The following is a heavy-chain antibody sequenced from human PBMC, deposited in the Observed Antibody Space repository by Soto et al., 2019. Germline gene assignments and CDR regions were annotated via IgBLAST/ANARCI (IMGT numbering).Heavy chain of an antibody. Sequence: SETLSLTCTVSGGSISSYYWTWIRQPPGKGLEWIGYISYSGSTFYSPSLKRRVTISVDRSKNQFSLKLSSVTAADTAVYYCARGQAAAPAMDVWGQGTTVTVSS. J-gene: IGHJ6*02. V-gene: IGHV4-30-4*01. D-gene: IGHD6-13*01. CDR1: GGSISSYY. CDR3: ARGQAAAPAMDV. CDR2: ISYSGST.